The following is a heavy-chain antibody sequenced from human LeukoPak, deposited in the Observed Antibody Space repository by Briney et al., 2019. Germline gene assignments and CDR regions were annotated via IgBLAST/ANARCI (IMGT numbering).Heavy chain of an antibody. J-gene: IGHJ4*02. CDR3: AKDNSWYYDILTGYYN. Sequence: GGSLRLSCAASGFTFSSYAISWVRQAPGKGLEWVSAISGSGGSTYYAYSVKGRFTISRDNSKNTLYLQMNSLRAEDTAVYYCAKDNSWYYDILTGYYNWGQGTLVTVSS. CDR2: ISGSGGST. V-gene: IGHV3-23*01. CDR1: GFTFSSYA. D-gene: IGHD3-9*01.